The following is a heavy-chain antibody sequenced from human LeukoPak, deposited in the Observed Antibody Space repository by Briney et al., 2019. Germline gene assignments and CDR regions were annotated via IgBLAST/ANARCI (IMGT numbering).Heavy chain of an antibody. CDR1: GGSFSGYY. D-gene: IGHD5-18*01. CDR3: ARGGYSYGTFDY. V-gene: IGHV4-34*01. J-gene: IGHJ4*02. CDR2: INHSGST. Sequence: PSETLSLTCAVYGGSFSGYYWSWIRQPPGKGLEWIGEINHSGSTNYNPSLKSRVTISVDTSKNQFSLKLSSVTAADTAVNYCARGGYSYGTFDYWGQGTLVTVSS.